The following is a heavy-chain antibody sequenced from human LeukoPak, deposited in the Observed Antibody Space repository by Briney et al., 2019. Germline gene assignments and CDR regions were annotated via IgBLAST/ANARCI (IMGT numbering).Heavy chain of an antibody. CDR1: GYTFAGYG. Sequence: EASVKVSCKASGYTFAGYGISWVRQAPGQGLEWMGWISAYKRNTNYAQKFQGRVTMTTDTSTSTAYMELRSLRSDDTAVYYCARDLDGSGSYYTDHWGQGTLVTVSS. V-gene: IGHV1-18*01. J-gene: IGHJ4*02. CDR3: ARDLDGSGSYYTDH. CDR2: ISAYKRNT. D-gene: IGHD3-10*01.